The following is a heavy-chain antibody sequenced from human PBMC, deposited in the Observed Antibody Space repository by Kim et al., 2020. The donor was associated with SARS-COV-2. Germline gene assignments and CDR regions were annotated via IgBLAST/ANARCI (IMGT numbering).Heavy chain of an antibody. CDR2: IFHNGNT. V-gene: IGHV4-59*01. CDR1: GGSISPYY. CDR3: AREYPPYRASSGGVYGLDV. Sequence: SETLSLTCDVSGGSISPYYWNWIRQPPGKGLEWIGYIFHNGNTNYNPSLKSRLTISIDTSKSQFSLKLTSVTAADTAVYYCAREYPPYRASSGGVYGLDVWGRGATVIVSS. J-gene: IGHJ6*02. D-gene: IGHD1-26*01.